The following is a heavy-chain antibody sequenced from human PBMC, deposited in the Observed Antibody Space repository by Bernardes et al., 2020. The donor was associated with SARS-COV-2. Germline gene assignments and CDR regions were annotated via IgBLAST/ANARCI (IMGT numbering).Heavy chain of an antibody. D-gene: IGHD2-15*01. V-gene: IGHV4-34*01. CDR2: INQSGRT. J-gene: IGHJ4*02. CDR1: GGSFSDYY. CDR3: ARTWSMVVRPHDL. Sequence: SETLSLTCAINGGSFSDYYWSWIRQTPGKGLEWIGEINQSGRTSHNPSLESRVTISLDTSKNQFSMRLSYVTAADTAVYYCARTWSMVVRPHDLWGQGTLVTVSS.